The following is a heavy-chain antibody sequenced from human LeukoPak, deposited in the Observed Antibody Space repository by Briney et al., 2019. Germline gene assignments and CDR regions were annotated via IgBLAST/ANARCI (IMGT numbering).Heavy chain of an antibody. CDR1: GYTFTSYA. D-gene: IGHD3-9*01. J-gene: IGHJ4*02. V-gene: IGHV7-4-1*02. CDR3: ARDRYFDWLSPYREFDY. Sequence: ASVKVSCKASGYTFTSYAINWVRQAPGQGLEWMGWINTNTGNPTYAQGFTGRFVFSLDTSVSTAYLQISSLKAEDTAVYYCARDRYFDWLSPYREFDYWGQGTPVTVSS. CDR2: INTNTGNP.